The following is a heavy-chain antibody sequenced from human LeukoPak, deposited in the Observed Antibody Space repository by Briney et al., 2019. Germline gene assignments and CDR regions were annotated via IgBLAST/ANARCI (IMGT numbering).Heavy chain of an antibody. CDR2: ISSSGSTI. CDR1: GFTFSSYE. J-gene: IGHJ6*04. Sequence: GGSLRLSCAASGFTFSSYEMNWVRQAPGKGLEGGSYISSSGSTIYYADSVKGRFTISRDNAKNSLYLQMNSLRAEDTAVYYCAELGITMIGGVWGKGTTVTISS. V-gene: IGHV3-48*03. D-gene: IGHD3-10*02. CDR3: AELGITMIGGV.